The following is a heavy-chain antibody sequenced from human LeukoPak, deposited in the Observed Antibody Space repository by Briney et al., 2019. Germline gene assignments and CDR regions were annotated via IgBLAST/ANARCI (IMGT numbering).Heavy chain of an antibody. V-gene: IGHV3-30-3*01. Sequence: QTGGSLGLSCAASGFTFSSYAMHWVRQAPGKGLEWVAVISYDGSNKYYADSVKGRFTISRDNSKNTLYLQMNSLRAEDTAVYYCARATHLQYFDYWGQGTLVTVSS. CDR3: ARATHLQYFDY. J-gene: IGHJ4*02. CDR2: ISYDGSNK. CDR1: GFTFSSYA.